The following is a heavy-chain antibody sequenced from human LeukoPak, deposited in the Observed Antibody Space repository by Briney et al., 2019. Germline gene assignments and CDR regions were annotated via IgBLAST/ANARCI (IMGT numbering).Heavy chain of an antibody. J-gene: IGHJ5*02. V-gene: IGHV4-39*07. CDR3: ARVVDTIWFDP. CDR2: IYYSGST. Sequence: SETLSLTCTVSGGSISSSSYYWGWIRQPPGKGLEWIGSIYYSGSTYYNPSLKSRVTISVDTSKNQFSLKLSSVTAADTAVYYCARVVDTIWFDPWGQGTLVTVSS. CDR1: GGSISSSSYY. D-gene: IGHD5-18*01.